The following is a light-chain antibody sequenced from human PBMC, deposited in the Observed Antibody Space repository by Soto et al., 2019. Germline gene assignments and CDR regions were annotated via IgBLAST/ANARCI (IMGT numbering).Light chain of an antibody. CDR3: QSYDSSLGGWV. V-gene: IGLV1-40*01. Sequence: QSVLTQPPSVSGAPGQSVTISCSESGSNSGAGFDVHWYQQHPGTAPKLLMYGNSIRPSGVPDRFSGSKSGTSASLAISGLQAEDEADYYCQSYDSSLGGWVFGGGTKLTVL. CDR2: GNS. J-gene: IGLJ3*02. CDR1: GSNSGAGFD.